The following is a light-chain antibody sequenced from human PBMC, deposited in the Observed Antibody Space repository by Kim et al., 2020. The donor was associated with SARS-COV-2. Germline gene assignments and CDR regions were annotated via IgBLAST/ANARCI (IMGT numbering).Light chain of an antibody. V-gene: IGLV1-40*01. CDR3: QSYDRSLSGSV. J-gene: IGLJ2*01. CDR1: TSNIGAGFD. Sequence: RIPLPCPGSTSNIGAGFDLHWYQDLQGTAPQLLIYDNVNRPSGVPARFSGSRSGTSASLAITGLQAEDEADYYCQSYDRSLSGSVFGGGTQLTVL. CDR2: DNV.